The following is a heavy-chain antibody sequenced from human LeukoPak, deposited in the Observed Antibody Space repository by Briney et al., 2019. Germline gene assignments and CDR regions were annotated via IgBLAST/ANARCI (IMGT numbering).Heavy chain of an antibody. CDR3: ARAGANGPDAFDI. D-gene: IGHD4/OR15-4a*01. V-gene: IGHV3-11*06. CDR1: GFTFSDYY. J-gene: IGHJ3*02. Sequence: GGSLRLSCAASGFTFSDYYMSWIRQAPGKGLEWVSYITSSSYTNYADSVKGRFTISRDNAKNSLYLQMISLRAEDTAVYYCARAGANGPDAFDIWGQGTMVTVSS. CDR2: ITSSSYT.